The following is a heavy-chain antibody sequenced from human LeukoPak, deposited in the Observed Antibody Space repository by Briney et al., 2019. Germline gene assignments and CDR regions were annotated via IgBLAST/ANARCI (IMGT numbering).Heavy chain of an antibody. V-gene: IGHV3-21*01. D-gene: IGHD1-26*01. CDR3: ARDEWGDAFDI. J-gene: IGHJ3*02. CDR1: GFTFSRYS. Sequence: GGSLRLSCAASGFTFSRYSMNWVRQAPGKGLEWVSSISSSSSYIHSADSVRGRFTISRDNAKNSLFLQMNSLRAEDTAVYYCARDEWGDAFDIWGQGTMVTVFS. CDR2: ISSSSSYI.